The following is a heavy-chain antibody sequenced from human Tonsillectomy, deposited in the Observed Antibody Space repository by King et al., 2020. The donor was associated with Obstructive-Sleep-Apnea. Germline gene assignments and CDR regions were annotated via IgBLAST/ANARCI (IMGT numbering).Heavy chain of an antibody. CDR2: IKQDESEK. CDR3: ARARSGSYKYPNYFDY. V-gene: IGHV3-7*03. Sequence: VQLVESGGGLVQPGGSLRLSCAASASGFAFRSYWMSWVRQAPGKGPEWVANIKQDESEKFYVDSVKGRFTISRDNAKNSLYLQMNSLRAEDTAVYYCARARSGSYKYPNYFDYWGQGALVTVSS. D-gene: IGHD3-10*01. J-gene: IGHJ4*02. CDR1: GFAFRSYW.